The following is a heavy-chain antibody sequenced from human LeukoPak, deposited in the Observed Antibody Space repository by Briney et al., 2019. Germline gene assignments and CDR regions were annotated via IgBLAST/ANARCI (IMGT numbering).Heavy chain of an antibody. D-gene: IGHD2-2*01. CDR2: ISYDGGNK. V-gene: IGHV3-30*18. J-gene: IGHJ4*02. CDR1: GFTFSSYG. Sequence: GGSLRLSCAASGFTFSSYGMHWVRQAPGKGLEWVAVISYDGGNKYYADSVKGRFTISRDNSKNTLYLQMNSLRAEDTAVYYCAKGERYCSCTSCLGTFDYWGQGTLVTVSS. CDR3: AKGERYCSCTSCLGTFDY.